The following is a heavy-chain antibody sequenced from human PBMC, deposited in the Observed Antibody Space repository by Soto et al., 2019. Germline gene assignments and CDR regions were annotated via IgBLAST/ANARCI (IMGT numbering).Heavy chain of an antibody. D-gene: IGHD3-10*01. V-gene: IGHV3-73*02. CDR2: IRSKANSYAT. Sequence: EVQLVESGGGLVQPGGSLKLSCAASGFTFSGSAMHWVRQASGKGLEWVGRIRSKANSYATAYAASVKGRFTISREDTKNTAYLQMNRLKTEDTAVYYCTSLWFGELVNYYSYGMDVWGQGTTVTVSS. CDR1: GFTFSGSA. J-gene: IGHJ6*02. CDR3: TSLWFGELVNYYSYGMDV.